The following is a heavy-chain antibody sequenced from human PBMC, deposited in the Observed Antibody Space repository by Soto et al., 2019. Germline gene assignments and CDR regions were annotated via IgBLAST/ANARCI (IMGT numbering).Heavy chain of an antibody. V-gene: IGHV1-3*05. CDR3: ARAVAVPADFDY. CDR2: INAGNGNT. D-gene: IGHD6-19*01. Sequence: QVQLVQYGSEEKKPGASVKVSCKASGYTFTGYAMHWVRQAPGQRLEWMGWINAGNGNTKYSQKFQGRVTITRDTSASIAYMELSSLRSEDTAVYYCARAVAVPADFDYWGQGTLVTVSS. J-gene: IGHJ4*02. CDR1: GYTFTGYA.